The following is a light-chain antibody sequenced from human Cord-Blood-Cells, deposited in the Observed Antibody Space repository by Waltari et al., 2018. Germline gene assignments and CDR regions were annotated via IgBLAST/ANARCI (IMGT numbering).Light chain of an antibody. CDR3: CSYAGSSGWV. Sequence: QSALTQPAFVSGSPGQSITISCTGTSSDVGSYNLVSWYQQHPGKAPKLMIYEGSKRPSGVSNSFSGSKSGNTSSLTISGLQAEDEADYYCCSYAGSSGWVFGGGTKLTVL. CDR2: EGS. J-gene: IGLJ3*02. V-gene: IGLV2-23*01. CDR1: SSDVGSYNL.